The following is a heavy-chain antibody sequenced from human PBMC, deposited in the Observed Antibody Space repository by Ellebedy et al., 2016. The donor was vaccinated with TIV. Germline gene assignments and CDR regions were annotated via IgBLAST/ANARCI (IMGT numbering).Heavy chain of an antibody. CDR2: IYWDDDK. D-gene: IGHD3-9*01. J-gene: IGHJ4*02. Sequence: SGPTLVKPTETLTLTCTFSGFSLSTSGVGVGWIRQPPGKALEWLGIIYWDDDKRYSPSLKTRLTITKDTSENQVVLTMTNIDPVDTATYYCANRTGNTWLFDYWGQGTLVTVSS. CDR3: ANRTGNTWLFDY. V-gene: IGHV2-5*02. CDR1: GFSLSTSGVG.